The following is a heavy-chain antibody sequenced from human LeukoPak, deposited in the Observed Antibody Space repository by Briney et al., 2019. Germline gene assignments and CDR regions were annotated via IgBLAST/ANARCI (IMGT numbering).Heavy chain of an antibody. J-gene: IGHJ4*02. CDR3: AREIPLVGATDY. V-gene: IGHV4-4*07. CDR1: GGSISSYY. D-gene: IGHD1-26*01. CDR2: IYTSGST. Sequence: SETLSLTCTVSGGSISSYYWSWIRQPAGKGLEWIGRIYTSGSTNYNPSLKGRVTMSVDTSKNQFSLKLSSVTAADTAVYYCAREIPLVGATDYWGQGTLVTVSS.